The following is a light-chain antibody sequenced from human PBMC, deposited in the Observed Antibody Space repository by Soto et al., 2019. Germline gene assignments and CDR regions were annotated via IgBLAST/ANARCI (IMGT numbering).Light chain of an antibody. Sequence: DIQLTQSPSTLSASVGDRVTITCRASQSISSWLAWYQQRPGKAPSLLITDASKLESGVPPRFNGNRSETEFTLTIRNLQPDDFATYYCQQYNSFPWTFGLGTRLEIK. CDR3: QQYNSFPWT. CDR2: DAS. J-gene: IGKJ5*01. V-gene: IGKV1-5*01. CDR1: QSISSW.